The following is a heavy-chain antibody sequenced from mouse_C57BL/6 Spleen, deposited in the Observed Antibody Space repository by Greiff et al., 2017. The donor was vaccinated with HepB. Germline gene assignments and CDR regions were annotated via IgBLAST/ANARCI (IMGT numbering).Heavy chain of an antibody. CDR1: GYTFTSYG. V-gene: IGHV1-81*01. CDR2: IYPRSGNT. Sequence: VKLQQSGAELARPGASVKLSCKASGYTFTSYGISWVKQRTGQGLEWIGEIYPRSGNTYYNEKFKGKATLTADKSSSTAYMQLRSLTAEDSADYFCARSDGTEGYFDVWGTGTTVTVSS. CDR3: ARSDGTEGYFDV. J-gene: IGHJ1*03. D-gene: IGHD2-1*01.